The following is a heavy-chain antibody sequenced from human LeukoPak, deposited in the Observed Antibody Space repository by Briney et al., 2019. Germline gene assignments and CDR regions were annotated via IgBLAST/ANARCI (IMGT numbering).Heavy chain of an antibody. CDR2: IYHSGST. V-gene: IGHV4-38-2*02. CDR1: GYSISSGYY. J-gene: IGHJ4*02. Sequence: SETLSLTCTVSGYSISSGYYWGWIRLPPGKGLQWIGSIYHSGSTYYNPSLKSRVTISVDTSKNQFSLKLSSVTAADTAVYYCARVQRIDRKWLVHVYNRMFDNWGQGTLVTVSS. CDR3: ARVQRIDRKWLVHVYNRMFDN. D-gene: IGHD6-19*01.